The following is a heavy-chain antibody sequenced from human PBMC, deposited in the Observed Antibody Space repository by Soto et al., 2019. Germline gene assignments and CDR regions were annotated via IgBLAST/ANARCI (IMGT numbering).Heavy chain of an antibody. D-gene: IGHD2-15*01. V-gene: IGHV3-15*01. CDR1: GFSFSNVW. Sequence: EVQLVESGGGLVKPGGSLTLSCAASGFSFSNVWMSWVRQAPGKGLEWVGHIKSKSVGGTTDYTAPVKGRFTISRDDAKDTLYLQMNSLKTEDAAVYYCTTYSPPTFCDGGPCYSGQTKLHDSWSQGILGTVSS. CDR2: IKSKSVGGTT. J-gene: IGHJ4*02. CDR3: TTYSPPTFCDGGPCYSGQTKLHDS.